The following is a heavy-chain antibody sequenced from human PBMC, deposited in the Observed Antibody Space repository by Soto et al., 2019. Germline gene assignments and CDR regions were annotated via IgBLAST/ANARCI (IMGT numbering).Heavy chain of an antibody. D-gene: IGHD6-19*01. CDR2: SHNSGST. Sequence: SGTLSLTCTVSGGSISSDYWSWIRQPPGKGLEWIGYSHNSGSTDYNPSLKSRVSISVDTSRNEVSLKLSSVTAADTAVYYCPRGGWYEDHCGQAPLLTVSS. V-gene: IGHV4-59*08. CDR1: GGSISSDY. CDR3: PRGGWYEDH. J-gene: IGHJ4*02.